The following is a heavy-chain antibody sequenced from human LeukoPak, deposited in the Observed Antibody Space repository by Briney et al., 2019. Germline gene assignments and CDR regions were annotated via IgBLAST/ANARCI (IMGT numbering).Heavy chain of an antibody. Sequence: PGGSLRLSCSASGFAFSSYALHWVRKAPGKGLEYVSAISRNGGSTYYADSVKGRFTISRDNSKNTLYLQMSSLRAEDTAVYYCVKALFSGGFDPWGQGTLVTVSS. CDR2: ISRNGGST. CDR3: VKALFSGGFDP. V-gene: IGHV3-64D*06. D-gene: IGHD3-10*01. J-gene: IGHJ5*02. CDR1: GFAFSSYA.